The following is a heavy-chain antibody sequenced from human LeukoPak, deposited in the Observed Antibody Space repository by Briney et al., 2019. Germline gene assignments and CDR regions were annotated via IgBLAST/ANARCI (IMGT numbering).Heavy chain of an antibody. D-gene: IGHD4-17*01. V-gene: IGHV4-59*08. CDR3: ARHMTTVKTVDS. CDR2: IYYSGST. Sequence: SETLSLTCTVSGDSISSNYWSWIRQSPGKGLEWIGYIYYSGSTNYNPSLKSRVTISVDTSKNQFSLELSSVTATDTAVYYCARHMTTVKTVDSWGQGTLVTVSS. J-gene: IGHJ4*02. CDR1: GDSISSNY.